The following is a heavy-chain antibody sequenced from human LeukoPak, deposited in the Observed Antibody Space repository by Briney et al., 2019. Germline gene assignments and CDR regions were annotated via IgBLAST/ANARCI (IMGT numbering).Heavy chain of an antibody. CDR3: AKDLGSG. J-gene: IGHJ4*02. CDR2: ISGSGGST. Sequence: AISGSGGSTYYAGSVKGRFTISRDNSKNTLYLQMNSLRAEDTAVYYCAKDLGSGWGQGTLVTVSS. D-gene: IGHD6-19*01. V-gene: IGHV3-23*01.